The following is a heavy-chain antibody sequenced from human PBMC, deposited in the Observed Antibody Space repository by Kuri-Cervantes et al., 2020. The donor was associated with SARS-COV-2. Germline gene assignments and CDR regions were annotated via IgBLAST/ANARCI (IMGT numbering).Heavy chain of an antibody. D-gene: IGHD3-3*01. CDR3: ARGSVGAIFGVVTHYYYMDV. CDR2: IYTSGST. Sequence: SETLSLTCPVSGGSISSGSYDWSWIRQPAGKGLEWIGRIYTSGSTNYNPSLKSRVTISVDTSKNQFSLKLSSVTAAHTAVYYCARGSVGAIFGVVTHYYYMDVWGKGNTVPVSS. V-gene: IGHV4-61*02. J-gene: IGHJ6*03. CDR1: GGSISSGSYD.